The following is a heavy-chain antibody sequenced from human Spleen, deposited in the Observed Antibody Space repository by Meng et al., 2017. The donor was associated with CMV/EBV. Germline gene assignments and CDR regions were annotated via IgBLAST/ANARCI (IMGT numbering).Heavy chain of an antibody. D-gene: IGHD3-10*01. J-gene: IGHJ4*02. Sequence: GSLRLSCTVSDDSIGSTHYYWAWIRQPPGKGLEWIGSVYFTGSTYYNPSLKSRVAMSVDTSKRQFSLSLTSVTASDTAVYYCARLGVLFYFVSGTSGAFDSWGQGTLVTVSS. V-gene: IGHV4-39*01. CDR1: DDSIGSTHYY. CDR3: ARLGVLFYFVSGTSGAFDS. CDR2: VYFTGST.